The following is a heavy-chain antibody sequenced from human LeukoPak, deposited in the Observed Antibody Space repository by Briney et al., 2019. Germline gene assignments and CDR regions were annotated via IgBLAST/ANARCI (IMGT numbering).Heavy chain of an antibody. D-gene: IGHD2-15*01. Sequence: ASVEVSCKASGGTFSSYAISWVRQAPGQGLEWMLSIIPIFPTPTYAPKFQGSITITTHDSTSTAYMELSSLRSEDTAVYYCARDLLPGRRELDYWGQGTLVTVSS. CDR1: GGTFSSYA. V-gene: IGHV1-69*05. CDR3: ARDLLPGRRELDY. J-gene: IGHJ4*02. CDR2: IIPIFPTP.